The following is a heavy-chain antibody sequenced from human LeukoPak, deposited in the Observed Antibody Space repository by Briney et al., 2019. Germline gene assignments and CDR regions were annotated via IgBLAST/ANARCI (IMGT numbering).Heavy chain of an antibody. V-gene: IGHV3-21*01. J-gene: IGHJ4*02. D-gene: IGHD2-2*01. Sequence: GGSLRLSCAASGFTFSSYSMNWVRQAPGKGLEWVSSISSSSSYIYYADSVKGRFTISKDNAKNTVYLQMNNLRAEDTAVYYCVSFYETYWGRGTLVTVSS. CDR2: ISSSSSYI. CDR1: GFTFSSYS. CDR3: VSFYETY.